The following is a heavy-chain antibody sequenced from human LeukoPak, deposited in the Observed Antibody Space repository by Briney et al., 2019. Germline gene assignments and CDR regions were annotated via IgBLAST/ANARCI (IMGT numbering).Heavy chain of an antibody. V-gene: IGHV1-69*05. J-gene: IGHJ6*03. CDR2: IIPIFGTA. Sequence: SVKVSCKASGGTFSSYAISWVRQAPGQGLEWMGGIIPIFGTASYAQKFQGRVTITTDESTSTAYMELSSLRSEDTAVYYCATPGPHYDILTGSYYYYMDVWGKGTTVTVSS. D-gene: IGHD3-9*01. CDR3: ATPGPHYDILTGSYYYYMDV. CDR1: GGTFSSYA.